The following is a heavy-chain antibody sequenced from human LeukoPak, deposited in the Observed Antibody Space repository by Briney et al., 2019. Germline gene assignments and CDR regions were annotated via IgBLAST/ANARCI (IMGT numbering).Heavy chain of an antibody. J-gene: IGHJ4*02. CDR2: IYSGGST. V-gene: IGHV3-53*01. Sequence: GGSLRLSCAASGFTVSSNYMSWVRQAPGKGLEWVSVIYSGGSTYYADSVKGRFTISRDNSKNMLYLQMNSLRAEDTAVYYCARVRPRVGAEYYFDYWGQGTLVTVSS. CDR1: GFTVSSNY. CDR3: ARVRPRVGAEYYFDY. D-gene: IGHD1-26*01.